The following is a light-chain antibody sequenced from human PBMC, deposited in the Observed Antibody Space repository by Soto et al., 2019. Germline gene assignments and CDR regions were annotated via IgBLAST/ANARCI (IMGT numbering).Light chain of an antibody. CDR2: GAS. Sequence: ETVLTQSPGTLSLSPGERVTLSCRTSQSVCSRCFAWYQQKPGQSPRLLIYGASTRATGIPDRFSGSGSGTDFTLTISRLEPEDFAVYYCQHYGTTPGTFGQGTKVGIK. V-gene: IGKV3-20*01. CDR3: QHYGTTPGT. J-gene: IGKJ1*01. CDR1: QSVCSRC.